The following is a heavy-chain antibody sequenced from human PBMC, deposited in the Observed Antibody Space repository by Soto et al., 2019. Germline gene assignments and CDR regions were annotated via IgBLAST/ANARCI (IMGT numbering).Heavy chain of an antibody. CDR2: XXPXFXTX. J-gene: IGHJ4*02. Sequence: SVKVSCKASGGTFSSYAISLVRQAPGQGLEWMXXXXPXFXTXXXXXXFQGRVTITADESTSTAYMELSSLRSADTAVYYCANHYYDSSGYPCWGQGTLVTVSS. D-gene: IGHD3-22*01. CDR1: GGTFSSYA. CDR3: ANHYYDSSGYPC. V-gene: IGHV1-69*13.